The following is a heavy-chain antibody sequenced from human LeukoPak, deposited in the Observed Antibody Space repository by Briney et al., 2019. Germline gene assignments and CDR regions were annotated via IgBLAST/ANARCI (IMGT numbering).Heavy chain of an antibody. J-gene: IGHJ4*02. Sequence: SETLSLTCAVSGGSISSGGYSWSWIRQPPGKGLEWIGYIHHSGSTYYNPSLKSRVTISVDRSKNQFSLKLSSVTAADTAVYYCARGAHYYGSGSFDYWGQGTLVTVSS. D-gene: IGHD3-10*01. CDR3: ARGAHYYGSGSFDY. V-gene: IGHV4-30-2*01. CDR2: IHHSGST. CDR1: GGSISSGGYS.